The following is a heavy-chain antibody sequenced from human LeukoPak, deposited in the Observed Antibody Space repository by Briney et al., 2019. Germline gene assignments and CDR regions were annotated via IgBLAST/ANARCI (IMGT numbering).Heavy chain of an antibody. CDR1: GYTFTSYG. D-gene: IGHD3-22*01. V-gene: IGHV1-18*01. J-gene: IGHJ4*02. CDR2: ISAYNGNT. Sequence: ASVKVSCTASGYTFTSYGISWVRQAPGQGLEWMGWISAYNGNTNYAQKLQGRVTMTTDTSTSTAYMELRSLRSDDTAVYYCARVPRPYDSSGIDYWGQGTLVTVSS. CDR3: ARVPRPYDSSGIDY.